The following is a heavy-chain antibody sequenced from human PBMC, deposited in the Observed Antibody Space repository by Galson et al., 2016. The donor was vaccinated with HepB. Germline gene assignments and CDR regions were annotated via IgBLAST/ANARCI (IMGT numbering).Heavy chain of an antibody. CDR3: ARDAVAVAGTLHFYFYGMDV. CDR1: GGTFSNYA. V-gene: IGHV1-69*04. J-gene: IGHJ6*02. D-gene: IGHD6-19*01. CDR2: SVPILGMA. Sequence: SVKVSCKASGGTFSNYAFSWVRQAPGQGLEWVGRSVPILGMANYAHKFQGRVTITADKSTTTVYMELTGLRFEDTAVYYCARDAVAVAGTLHFYFYGMDVWGQGTTVTVSS.